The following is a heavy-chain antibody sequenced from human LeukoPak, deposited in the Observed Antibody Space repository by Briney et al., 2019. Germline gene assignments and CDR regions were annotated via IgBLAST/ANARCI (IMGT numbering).Heavy chain of an antibody. D-gene: IGHD6-13*01. CDR1: GFTFSSYA. J-gene: IGHJ4*02. V-gene: IGHV3-23*01. CDR2: ISGSGGST. CDR3: AKDLGGGYSSSWYTVSLDY. Sequence: GGSLRLSCAASGFTFSSYAMSWVRQAPGKGLEWVSAISGSGGSTYYADSVKGRFTISRDNSKNTLYLQMNSLRAEDTAVYYCAKDLGGGYSSSWYTVSLDYWGQGTLVTVSS.